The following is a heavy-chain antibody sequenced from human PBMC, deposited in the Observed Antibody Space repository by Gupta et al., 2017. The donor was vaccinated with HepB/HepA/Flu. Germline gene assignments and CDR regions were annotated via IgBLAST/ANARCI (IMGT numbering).Heavy chain of an antibody. CDR3: AREDKCLDP. CDR2: ISTFYGHT. Sequence: QFQLVQSAAEAKEPGASVKVSCRASGYTFVNYGISWVRQAPGQGLEWLGWISTFYGHTNYAPRFQGRVILTTDAATSTAFMELRSVTSADTAVYYCAREDKCLDPWGQGTLVTVSS. CDR1: GYTFVNYG. V-gene: IGHV1-18*01. J-gene: IGHJ5*02.